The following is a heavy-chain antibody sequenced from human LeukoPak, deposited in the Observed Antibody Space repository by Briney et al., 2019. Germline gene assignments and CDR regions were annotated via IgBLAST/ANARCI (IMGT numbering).Heavy chain of an antibody. CDR3: TTDLRRIDY. CDR2: ISYDGSKK. D-gene: IGHD3-16*01. V-gene: IGHV3-30*03. Sequence: GGSLRLSCAASGFTFSTYGMHWVRQAPGKGLEWVAVISYDGSKKYYADSVKGRFTISRDNSKNTLYLQMNSLRAEDTAVYYCTTDLRRIDYWGQGTLVTVSS. CDR1: GFTFSTYG. J-gene: IGHJ4*02.